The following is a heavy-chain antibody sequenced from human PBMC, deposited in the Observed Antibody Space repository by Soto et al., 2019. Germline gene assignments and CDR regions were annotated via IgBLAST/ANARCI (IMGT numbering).Heavy chain of an antibody. CDR2: ISYDGSNK. J-gene: IGHJ6*02. CDR1: GFTFSSYG. Sequence: QVQLVESGGGVVQPGRSLRLSCAASGFTFSSYGMHWVRQAPGKGLEWVAVISYDGSNKYYADSVKGRFTISRDNSKNTLYLQMNSLRAEDTAVYYCAKDKRITSFGVVFRFYGMDVWGQGTTVTVSS. CDR3: AKDKRITSFGVVFRFYGMDV. D-gene: IGHD3-3*01. V-gene: IGHV3-30*18.